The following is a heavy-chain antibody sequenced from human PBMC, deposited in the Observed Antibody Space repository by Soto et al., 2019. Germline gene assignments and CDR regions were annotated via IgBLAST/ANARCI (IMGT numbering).Heavy chain of an antibody. J-gene: IGHJ4*02. V-gene: IGHV4-59*08. CDR2: ICDSGST. CDR1: SGSINKYC. Sequence: QVQLQESGPGLVKPSETLSLTCTVPSGSINKYCWSWIRQPPGKELEWIGYICDSGSTNYNPSLTSRVTMSVDTSKNQFSLNLSSMTAADTAMYDCERAGENDYFDFWGQGALVTVSS. CDR3: ERAGENDYFDF. D-gene: IGHD3-16*01.